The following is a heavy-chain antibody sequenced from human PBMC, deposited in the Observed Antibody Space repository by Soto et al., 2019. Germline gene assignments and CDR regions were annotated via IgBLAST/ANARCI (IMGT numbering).Heavy chain of an antibody. CDR2: IYYSGST. Sequence: QLQLQESGPGLVKPSETLSLTCTVSGGSISSSSYYWGWIRQPPGKGLEWIGSIYYSGSTYYNPSLKSRVTISVDTSKNQFSLKLSSVTAADTAVYYCARLITIFGVAQNWFDPWGQGTLVTVSS. CDR1: GGSISSSSYY. J-gene: IGHJ5*02. D-gene: IGHD3-3*01. V-gene: IGHV4-39*01. CDR3: ARLITIFGVAQNWFDP.